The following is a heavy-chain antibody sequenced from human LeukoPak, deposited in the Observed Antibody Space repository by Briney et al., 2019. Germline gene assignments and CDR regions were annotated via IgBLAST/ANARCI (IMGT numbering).Heavy chain of an antibody. V-gene: IGHV3-53*04. CDR3: AGGVWIQLWSSPFDY. J-gene: IGHJ4*02. Sequence: GGSLRLSCAASGFTVSGNYMTWVRQAPGKGLESVSVIYSGGSTYYADSVKGRFTISRHNSKNTLYLQMDSLRAEDTAVYYCAGGVWIQLWSSPFDYWGQGTLVTVSS. D-gene: IGHD5-18*01. CDR2: IYSGGST. CDR1: GFTVSGNY.